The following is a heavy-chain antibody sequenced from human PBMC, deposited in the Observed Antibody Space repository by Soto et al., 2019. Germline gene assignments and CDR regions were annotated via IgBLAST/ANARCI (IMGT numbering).Heavy chain of an antibody. CDR2: IYYSGTT. J-gene: IGHJ6*02. V-gene: IGHV4-30-4*01. D-gene: IGHD5-18*01. Sequence: QVQLQESGPGLVKPSQTLSLTCTVSGGSISSGDYYWSWIRQPPGKGPEWIGYIYYSGTTYYNPSLKSRVTISVDTYKNQFSLKVSSVTAADTAVYYCARALIQLWPHYYYGMDVWGQGTTVTVSS. CDR3: ARALIQLWPHYYYGMDV. CDR1: GGSISSGDYY.